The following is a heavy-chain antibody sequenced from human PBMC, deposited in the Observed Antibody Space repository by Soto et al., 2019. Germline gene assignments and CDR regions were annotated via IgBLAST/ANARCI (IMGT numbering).Heavy chain of an antibody. J-gene: IGHJ4*02. D-gene: IGHD1-26*01. CDR3: ARGPEDSDVPRWDY. CDR1: GYNFNKYY. V-gene: IGHV1-46*02. CDR2: INLRGGTT. Sequence: QVKLMQSGAEVRKPGASVRLSCETSGYNFNKYYIHWVRQAPGQGLEWMGIINLRGGTTEYAHKFRGRGTVTGDTSTKTAYMELRSLRSEDTAMYFCARGPEDSDVPRWDYWGQGTLVTVSS.